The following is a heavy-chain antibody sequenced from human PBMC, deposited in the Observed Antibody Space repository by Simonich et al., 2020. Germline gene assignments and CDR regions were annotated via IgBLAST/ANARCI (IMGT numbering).Heavy chain of an antibody. CDR2: ISAYKCNT. CDR1: GYTFTSYG. CDR3: ARSTTGTTAFDI. D-gene: IGHD1-1*01. V-gene: IGHV1-18*01. Sequence: QVQLVQSGAEVKKPGASVKVSCKASGYTFTSYGISWVRQAPGQGLGWMGWISAYKCNTNYAQKLQGRDTMTTDTSTSPAYMELRSLRSDDTAVYYCARSTTGTTAFDIWGQGTMVTVSS. J-gene: IGHJ3*02.